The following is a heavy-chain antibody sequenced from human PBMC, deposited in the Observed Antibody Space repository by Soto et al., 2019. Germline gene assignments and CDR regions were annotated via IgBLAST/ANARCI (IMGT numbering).Heavy chain of an antibody. D-gene: IGHD6-13*01. V-gene: IGHV6-1*01. CDR1: GDSVSSHSAA. J-gene: IGHJ6*03. CDR2: TYYRSKWYN. Sequence: PSQTLSLTCAISGDSVSSHSAAWNWIRQSPSRGLEWLGRTYYRSKWYNDYAVSVKSRITINPDTSKNQFSLQLNSVTPEDTAVYYCARTYGYSSSWYQTTYYYYYYMDVCGKGTTVTVSS. CDR3: ARTYGYSSSWYQTTYYYYYYMDV.